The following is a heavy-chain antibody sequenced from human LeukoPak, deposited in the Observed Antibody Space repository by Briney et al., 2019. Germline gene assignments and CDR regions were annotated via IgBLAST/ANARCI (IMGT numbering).Heavy chain of an antibody. D-gene: IGHD4-11*01. CDR1: GFTFSSYA. CDR2: ISGSGGST. Sequence: PGGSLRLSCAASGFTFSSYAMSWVRQAPGKGLEWVSAISGSGGSTYYADSVKGRFTISRDNAKNSLYLQMNSLRAEDTAVYYCASSSGFWSNSFQYFDLWGRGTLVTVSS. CDR3: ASSSGFWSNSFQYFDL. J-gene: IGHJ2*01. V-gene: IGHV3-23*01.